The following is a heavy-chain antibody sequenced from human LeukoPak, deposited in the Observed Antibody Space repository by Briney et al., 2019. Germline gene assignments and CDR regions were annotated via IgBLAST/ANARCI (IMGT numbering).Heavy chain of an antibody. Sequence: GGSLRLSCAASGFTVSNNYMSWVRQAPGKGLEWVSVIYSGGSTYYADSVKGRFTISRDNSKNTLYLQMNSLRAEDTAVYYCARDPSSGWYLKGWFDPWGQGTLVTVSS. CDR3: ARDPSSGWYLKGWFDP. V-gene: IGHV3-66*01. CDR2: IYSGGST. J-gene: IGHJ5*02. D-gene: IGHD6-19*01. CDR1: GFTVSNNY.